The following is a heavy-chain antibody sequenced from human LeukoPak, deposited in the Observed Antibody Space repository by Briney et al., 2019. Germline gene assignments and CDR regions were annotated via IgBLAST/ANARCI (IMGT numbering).Heavy chain of an antibody. J-gene: IGHJ4*02. CDR1: GGSISSYY. V-gene: IGHV4-59*01. CDR2: IYYSGST. Sequence: KPSETLSLTCTVSGGSISSYYWSWTRQPPGKGLEWIGYIYYSGSTNYNPSLKSRVTISVDTSKNQFSLKLSSVTAADTAVYYCAREGISGSYGYWGQGTLVTVSS. D-gene: IGHD1-26*01. CDR3: AREGISGSYGY.